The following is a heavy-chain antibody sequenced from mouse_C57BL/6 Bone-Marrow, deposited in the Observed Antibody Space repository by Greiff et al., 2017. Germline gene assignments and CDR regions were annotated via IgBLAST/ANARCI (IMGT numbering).Heavy chain of an antibody. J-gene: IGHJ2*01. Sequence: VQLQQSGAELVRPGASVKLSCTASGFNIKDDYMHWVKQRPEQGLEWIGWIDPENGDTEYASKFQGKATITADTSSNTSYLRLSSLTSEDTAVYYCTDYYYGSSQGYYFDYWGQGTTLTVSS. CDR2: IDPENGDT. V-gene: IGHV14-4*01. CDR3: TDYYYGSSQGYYFDY. CDR1: GFNIKDDY. D-gene: IGHD1-1*01.